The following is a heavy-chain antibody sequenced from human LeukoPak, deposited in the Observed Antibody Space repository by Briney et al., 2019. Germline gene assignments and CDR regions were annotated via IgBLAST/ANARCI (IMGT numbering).Heavy chain of an antibody. D-gene: IGHD4-23*01. V-gene: IGHV4-34*01. Sequence: SETLSLTCAVSGGSFFGYHWNWVRQVPGKGLEWIGEINHRGITNYNPSLKSRVTTSVDKSKNQFSLRLRSVTAADTAIYYCARDPTTVITTPYYFDDWGQGTLVTVSS. CDR1: GGSFFGYH. CDR2: INHRGIT. J-gene: IGHJ4*02. CDR3: ARDPTTVITTPYYFDD.